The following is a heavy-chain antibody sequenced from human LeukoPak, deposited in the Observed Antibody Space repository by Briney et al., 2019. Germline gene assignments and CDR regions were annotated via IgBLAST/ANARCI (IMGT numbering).Heavy chain of an antibody. D-gene: IGHD2-2*01. CDR2: ISSSSSTI. Sequence: GGSLRLSCAASGFTFSSYSMNWVRQAPGKGLEWVSYISSSSSTIYYADSVKGRFTISRDNAKNSLYLQMNSLRAEDTAAYYCAREKAKGYCSSTSCYPDYWGQGTLVTVSS. CDR3: AREKAKGYCSSTSCYPDY. J-gene: IGHJ4*02. CDR1: GFTFSSYS. V-gene: IGHV3-48*01.